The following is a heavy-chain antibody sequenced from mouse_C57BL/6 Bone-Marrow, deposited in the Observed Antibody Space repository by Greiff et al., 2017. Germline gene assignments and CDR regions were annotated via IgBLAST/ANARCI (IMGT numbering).Heavy chain of an antibody. D-gene: IGHD1-1*01. CDR2: LDPENGDT. V-gene: IGHV14-4*01. Sequence: VQLQQSGAELVRPGASVKLSCTASGFNIKDDYMHWVKQRPEQGLEWIGWLDPENGDTEYASQFQGKATITADTSSNTAYLQLSSLTSEDTAVYDCTYYYGSSYYYAMDYWGQGTSVTVSS. CDR3: TYYYGSSYYYAMDY. CDR1: GFNIKDDY. J-gene: IGHJ4*01.